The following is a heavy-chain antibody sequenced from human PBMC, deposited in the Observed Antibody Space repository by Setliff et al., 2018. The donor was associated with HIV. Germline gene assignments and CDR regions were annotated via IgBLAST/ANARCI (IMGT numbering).Heavy chain of an antibody. Sequence: GGSLRLSCAASGFIFDDYDLNWVRQAPGKGLEWVSIINWNGGSIGSADSVKGRFTISRDNAKNSLYLQMSSLRAEDTALYFCARVRVSIATADDGGYYFDYWGQGTLVTVSS. J-gene: IGHJ4*02. V-gene: IGHV3-20*04. CDR1: GFIFDDYD. CDR3: ARVRVSIATADDGGYYFDY. D-gene: IGHD6-13*01. CDR2: INWNGGSI.